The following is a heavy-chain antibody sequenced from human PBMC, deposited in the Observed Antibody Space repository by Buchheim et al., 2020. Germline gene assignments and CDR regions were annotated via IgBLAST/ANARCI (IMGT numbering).Heavy chain of an antibody. CDR3: ARDSGDGYEH. CDR2: ISSSGSTI. CDR1: GFTFSSYE. Sequence: EVQLVESGGGLVQPGGSLRLSCAASGFTFSSYEMNWVRQAPGKGLEWVSYISSSGSTIYYADSVKGRFTISRENDKNTLSLQMNSLRAEDTAAYYCARDSGDGYEHWGQGTL. V-gene: IGHV3-48*03. J-gene: IGHJ1*01. D-gene: IGHD5-24*01.